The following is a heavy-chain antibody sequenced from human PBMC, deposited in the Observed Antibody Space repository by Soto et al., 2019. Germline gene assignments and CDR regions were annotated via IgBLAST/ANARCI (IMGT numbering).Heavy chain of an antibody. V-gene: IGHV3-30*18. CDR1: RFTFSSYG. Sequence: GGSLRLSCAASRFTFSSYGMHWVRQAPGKGLEWVAVISYDGNNKYYADSVKGRFTISRDNSKNTLYLQMNSLRAEDTAVYYCAKLSAIGDYVPNDAFDIWGQGTMVTVSS. CDR3: AKLSAIGDYVPNDAFDI. D-gene: IGHD4-17*01. J-gene: IGHJ3*02. CDR2: ISYDGNNK.